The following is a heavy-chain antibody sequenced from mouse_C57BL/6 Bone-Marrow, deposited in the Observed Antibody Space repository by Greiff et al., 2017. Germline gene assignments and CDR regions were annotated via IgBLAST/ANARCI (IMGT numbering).Heavy chain of an antibody. CDR3: ARDGAIAYYSTSYAMDY. Sequence: EVKLVESGGGLVKPGGSLKLSCAASGFTFSSYAMSWVRQTPEKRLEWVATISDGGSYTYYPDNVKGRFTISRDNAKNNLYLQMSHLKSEDTATYYCARDGAIAYYSTSYAMDYWGQGTSVTVSS. D-gene: IGHD2-5*01. J-gene: IGHJ4*01. V-gene: IGHV5-4*01. CDR2: ISDGGSYT. CDR1: GFTFSSYA.